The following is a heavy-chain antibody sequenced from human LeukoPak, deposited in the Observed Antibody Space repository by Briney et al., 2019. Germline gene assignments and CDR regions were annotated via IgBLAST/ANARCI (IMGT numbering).Heavy chain of an antibody. J-gene: IGHJ4*02. CDR3: AKENGYYYDSSVLLGY. V-gene: IGHV3-23*01. CDR1: GFTFSNYA. CDR2: ISGSGGST. Sequence: PGGSLRLSCAASGFTFSNYAMSWVRQAPGKGLEWVSAISGSGGSTYYADSVKGRFTISRDNSKNTLYLQMNSLRAEDTAVYYCAKENGYYYDSSVLLGYWGQGTLVTVSS. D-gene: IGHD3-22*01.